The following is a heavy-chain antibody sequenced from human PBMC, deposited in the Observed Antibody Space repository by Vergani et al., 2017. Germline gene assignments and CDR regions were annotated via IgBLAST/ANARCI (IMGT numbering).Heavy chain of an antibody. CDR3: AKQEQAANFH. CDR1: GFTFSSYG. D-gene: IGHD2-15*01. Sequence: QVQLVESGGGVVQPGRSLRLSCAASGFTFSSYGMHWVRQAPGKGLEWVAVISYDGSNKYYADSVKGRFTISRDNSKNTLYLQMNSLRAEDTAVYYCAKQEQAANFHWGQGTLVTVSS. V-gene: IGHV3-30*18. CDR2: ISYDGSNK. J-gene: IGHJ4*02.